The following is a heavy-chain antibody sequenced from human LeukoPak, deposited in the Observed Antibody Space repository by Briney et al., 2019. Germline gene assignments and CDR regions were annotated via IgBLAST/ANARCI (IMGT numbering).Heavy chain of an antibody. J-gene: IGHJ5*02. CDR3: ARADTYYYGSGIHNWFDP. CDR2: ISAYNGNT. V-gene: IGHV1-18*01. Sequence: ASVKVSCKASGYTFTRYGISGVRQAPGQGLEWMGWISAYNGNTNYAQKFQGRVTMTTDTYTTTAYMELRSLRSDDTAVYYCARADTYYYGSGIHNWFDPWGQGTLVTVSS. D-gene: IGHD3-10*01. CDR1: GYTFTRYG.